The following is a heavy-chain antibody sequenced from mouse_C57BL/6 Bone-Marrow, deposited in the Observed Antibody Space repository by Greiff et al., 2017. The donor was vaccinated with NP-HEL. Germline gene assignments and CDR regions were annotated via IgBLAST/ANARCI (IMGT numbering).Heavy chain of an antibody. V-gene: IGHV1-55*01. Sequence: QVQLQQPGAELVKPGASVKMSCKASGYTFTSYWITWVKQRPGQGLEWIGDIYPGSGSTNYNEKFKSKATLTVDTSSSTAYMQLSSLTSEDSAVYYCARPRYDYDPYYAMDYWGQGTSVTVSS. CDR1: GYTFTSYW. J-gene: IGHJ4*01. CDR3: ARPRYDYDPYYAMDY. CDR2: IYPGSGST. D-gene: IGHD2-4*01.